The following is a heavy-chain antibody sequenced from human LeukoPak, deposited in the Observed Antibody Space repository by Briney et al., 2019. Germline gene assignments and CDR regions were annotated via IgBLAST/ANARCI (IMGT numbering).Heavy chain of an antibody. D-gene: IGHD5-12*01. CDR1: GLTGNSVD. J-gene: IGHJ6*02. CDR3: ARAVGGYDSLYYYYGMDV. Sequence: GLTGNSVDLGWRRIIQRKGLKWVSVIYSGGSTYYADSVKGRFTISRDNSKNTLYLQMNSLRAEDTAVYYCARAVGGYDSLYYYYGMDVWGQGTTVTVSS. V-gene: IGHV3-66*01. CDR2: IYSGGST.